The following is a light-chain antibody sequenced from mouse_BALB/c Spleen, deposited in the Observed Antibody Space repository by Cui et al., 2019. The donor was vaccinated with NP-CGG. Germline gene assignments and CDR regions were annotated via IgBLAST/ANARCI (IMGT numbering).Light chain of an antibody. CDR1: IGAVTTSNY. J-gene: IGLJ1*01. CDR3: ALWYSNHWV. V-gene: IGLV1*01. CDR2: GTN. Sequence: QAVVTQESALTTSPGETVTLTCRSSIGAVTTSNYANWVQKKPDHLFTGLIGGTNNRAPGVPARFSGSLIGDKAVLTITGAQTEDEAIYFCALWYSNHWVFGGGTKLTVL.